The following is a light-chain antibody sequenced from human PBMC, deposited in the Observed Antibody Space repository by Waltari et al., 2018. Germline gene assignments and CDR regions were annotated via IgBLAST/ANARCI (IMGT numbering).Light chain of an antibody. V-gene: IGKV3D-15*01. J-gene: IGKJ1*01. CDR2: GTS. CDR3: QQYDNWPWT. CDR1: QTIIRN. Sequence: EIVMTQSPATLSLSPGESATLSCRASQTIIRNTFAWSQQKPAQPPRLLIYGTSTRAPGIPARFSGSGSGTEFSLTISSLQPEDFATYYCQQYDNWPWTFGLGTRLETK.